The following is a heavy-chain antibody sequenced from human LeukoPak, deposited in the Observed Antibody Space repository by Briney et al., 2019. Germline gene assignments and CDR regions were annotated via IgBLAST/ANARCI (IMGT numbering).Heavy chain of an antibody. CDR2: ISAYNGNT. CDR3: ARDRRITMVRGVMLYYYYGMDV. Sequence: ASVKVSCKASGYTFTSYGISWVRQAPGQGLEWMGWISAYNGNTNYAQKLQGRATMTTDTSTSTAYMELRSLRSDDTAVYYCARDRRITMVRGVMLYYYYGMDVWGQGTTVTVSS. V-gene: IGHV1-18*01. D-gene: IGHD3-10*01. J-gene: IGHJ6*02. CDR1: GYTFTSYG.